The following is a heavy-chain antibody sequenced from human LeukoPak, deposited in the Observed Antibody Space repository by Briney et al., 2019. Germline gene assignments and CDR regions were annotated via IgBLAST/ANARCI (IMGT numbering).Heavy chain of an antibody. V-gene: IGHV3-23*01. CDR3: AKDHRVSYYYDSSGYSDY. D-gene: IGHD3-22*01. J-gene: IGHJ4*02. Sequence: GGPLRLSCAASGFTFSSYGMSWVRQAPGKGLEWVSAISGSGGSTYYADSVKGRFTISRDNSKNTLYLQMNSLRAEDTAVYYCAKDHRVSYYYDSSGYSDYWGQGTLVTVSS. CDR1: GFTFSSYG. CDR2: ISGSGGST.